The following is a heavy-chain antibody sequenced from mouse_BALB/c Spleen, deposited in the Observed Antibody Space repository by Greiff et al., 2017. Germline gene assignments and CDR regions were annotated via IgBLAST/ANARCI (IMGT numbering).Heavy chain of an antibody. CDR2: ISDGGSYT. CDR1: GFTFSDYY. D-gene: IGHD1-2*01. Sequence: EVKVVESGGGLVKPGGSLKLSCAASGFTFSDYYMYWVRQTPEKRLEWVATISDGGSYTYYPDSVKGRFTISRDNAKNNLYLQMSSLKSEDTAMYYCAREGRLRYFDYWGQGTTLTVSS. V-gene: IGHV5-4*02. J-gene: IGHJ2*01. CDR3: AREGRLRYFDY.